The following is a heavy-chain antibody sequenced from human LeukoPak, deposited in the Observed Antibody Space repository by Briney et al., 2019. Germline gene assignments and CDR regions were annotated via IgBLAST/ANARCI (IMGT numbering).Heavy chain of an antibody. CDR2: IIPIFGTA. V-gene: IGHV1-69*13. CDR1: GGTLSSYA. CDR3: ASGGYAYCGGDCYSFDY. J-gene: IGHJ4*02. Sequence: SVKVSCKASGGTLSSYAISWVRQAPGQGLEWMGGIIPIFGTANYAQKFQGRVTITADESTSTAYMELSSLRSEDTAVYYCASGGYAYCGGDCYSFDYWGQGTLVTASS. D-gene: IGHD2-21*02.